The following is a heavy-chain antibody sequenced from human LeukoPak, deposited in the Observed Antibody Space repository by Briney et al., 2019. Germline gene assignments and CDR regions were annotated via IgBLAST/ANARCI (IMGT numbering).Heavy chain of an antibody. Sequence: PGRSLRISCAASGFTFSTYAMHWVRQAPGKGLEWVAVIWYDGSDEYYADSVKGRFSISRDNSKNTVFLQMNSLRAEDTAVYYCARDSRGVVPAYYFDFWGQGILVTVSS. CDR3: ARDSRGVVPAYYFDF. CDR2: IWYDGSDE. CDR1: GFTFSTYA. D-gene: IGHD2-2*01. V-gene: IGHV3-33*01. J-gene: IGHJ4*02.